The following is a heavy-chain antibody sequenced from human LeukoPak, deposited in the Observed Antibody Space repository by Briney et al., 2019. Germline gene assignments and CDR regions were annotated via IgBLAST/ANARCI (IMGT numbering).Heavy chain of an antibody. CDR3: AREGVGGAYAMDV. J-gene: IGHJ6*02. V-gene: IGHV1-2*02. D-gene: IGHD2-21*01. Sequence: ASVKVSCKTSGYTFSDYGITWVRQAPGQGLEWMGWVNPNGGGTNYAQKFKDRLTMTRDTSISTAYMELSSLESDDTAVYFCAREGVGGAYAMDVWGQGTTVTVSS. CDR1: GYTFSDYG. CDR2: VNPNGGGT.